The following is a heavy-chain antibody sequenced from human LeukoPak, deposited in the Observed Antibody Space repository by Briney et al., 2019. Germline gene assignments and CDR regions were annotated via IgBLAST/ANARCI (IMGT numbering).Heavy chain of an antibody. V-gene: IGHV3-15*01. Sequence: GGSLRLSCAVSGLTFSNAWMSWVPQAPGKGLEWVGRIKSTTVDATPEYAAAVKGRFTISRDDSKNTVYLQMNSLKTEDTAVYYCTTGPGNSGYWGQGTLVTVSS. CDR2: IKSTTVDATP. J-gene: IGHJ4*02. D-gene: IGHD4-23*01. CDR3: TTGPGNSGY. CDR1: GLTFSNAW.